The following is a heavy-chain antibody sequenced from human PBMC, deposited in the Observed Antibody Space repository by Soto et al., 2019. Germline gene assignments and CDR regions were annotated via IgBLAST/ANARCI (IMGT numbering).Heavy chain of an antibody. D-gene: IGHD3-3*01. J-gene: IGHJ6*02. CDR2: ISSSSSYI. CDR1: GFTFSSYS. Sequence: GSLRLSCAASGFTFSSYSMNWVRQAPGKGLEWVSSISSSSSYIYYADSVKGRFTISRDNAKNSLYLQMNSLRAEDTAVYYCTTGFLEWSLSYYYGMDVWGQGTTVTV. CDR3: TTGFLEWSLSYYYGMDV. V-gene: IGHV3-21*03.